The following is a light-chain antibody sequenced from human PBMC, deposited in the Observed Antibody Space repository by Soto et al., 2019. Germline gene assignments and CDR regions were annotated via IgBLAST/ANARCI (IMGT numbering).Light chain of an antibody. J-gene: IGKJ4*01. CDR2: GAS. Sequence: IVMTQSPATLSVSPGARVTFSCRASAGLNRKLAWYQHKAGQAPRLLISGASTGATGIPARFSGSGSGTEFTLTINSLQSEDSAVYYCQQYHTWPVTFGGGTKVEI. CDR3: QQYHTWPVT. CDR1: AGLNRK. V-gene: IGKV3-15*01.